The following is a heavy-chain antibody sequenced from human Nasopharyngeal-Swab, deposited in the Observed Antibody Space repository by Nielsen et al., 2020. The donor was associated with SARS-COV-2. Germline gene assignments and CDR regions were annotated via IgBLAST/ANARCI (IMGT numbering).Heavy chain of an antibody. CDR1: GFTFSSYS. J-gene: IGHJ3*02. V-gene: IGHV3-21*01. Sequence: GESLKISCAASGFTFSSYSMNWVRQAPGKGLEWVSSISSSSSYIYYADSVKGRFTISRDNAKNSLYLQMNSLRAEDTAVYYCARDRGYSYGWTGYAFDIWGQGTMVTVSS. CDR3: ARDRGYSYGWTGYAFDI. CDR2: ISSSSSYI. D-gene: IGHD5-18*01.